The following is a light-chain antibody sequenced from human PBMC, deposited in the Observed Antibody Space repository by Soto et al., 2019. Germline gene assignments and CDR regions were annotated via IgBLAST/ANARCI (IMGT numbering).Light chain of an antibody. CDR2: DAS. CDR1: QDIINY. Sequence: DIQMTQSPYSLSASVGDRVTITCQASQDIINYLNWYQQKPGKAPKLLIYDASNLETGVPSRFSGSGSGTDFTFTISSLQPEDIATYYCQQYDNLLTFGGGTKVDIK. CDR3: QQYDNLLT. V-gene: IGKV1-33*01. J-gene: IGKJ4*01.